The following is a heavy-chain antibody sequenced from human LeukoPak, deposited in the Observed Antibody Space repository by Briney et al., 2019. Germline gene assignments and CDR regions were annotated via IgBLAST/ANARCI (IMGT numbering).Heavy chain of an antibody. CDR2: INWNGGST. D-gene: IGHD1-26*01. CDR1: GFTLDDYG. J-gene: IGHJ3*02. V-gene: IGHV3-20*01. CDR3: ARDQLVGVGGTGGADAFDI. Sequence: PGGSLRLSCAASGFTLDDYGMSWVRQAPGKGLEGVSGINWNGGSTGYADSVKGRFTISRDNAKNSLYLQMNSLRAEDTALHHCARDQLVGVGGTGGADAFDIWGQGTMVTVSS.